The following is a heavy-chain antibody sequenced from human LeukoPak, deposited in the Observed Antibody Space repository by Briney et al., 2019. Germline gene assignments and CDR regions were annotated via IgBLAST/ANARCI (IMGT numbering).Heavy chain of an antibody. J-gene: IGHJ5*02. CDR2: IYPGDSDT. V-gene: IGHV5-51*01. Sequence: GESLKISWKGSGYSFTSYWIGWVRQMPGKGLEWMGIIYPGDSDTRYSPSFQGQVTISADKSISTAYLQWSSLKASDTAMYYCASGPGRYCSGGSCYDHWGQGTLVTVSS. D-gene: IGHD2-15*01. CDR3: ASGPGRYCSGGSCYDH. CDR1: GYSFTSYW.